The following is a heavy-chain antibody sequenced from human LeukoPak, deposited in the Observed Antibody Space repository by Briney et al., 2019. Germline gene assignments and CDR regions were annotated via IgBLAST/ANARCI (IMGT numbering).Heavy chain of an antibody. CDR2: MNPNSGNT. Sequence: GASMKVSCKASGYTFTSYDINWVRQATGQGLEWMGWMNPNSGNTGYAQKFQGRVTITRNTSISTAYMELSSLRSEDTAVYYCARTSHCGGDCYMLFDYWGQGTLVTVSS. V-gene: IGHV1-8*03. D-gene: IGHD2-21*01. J-gene: IGHJ4*02. CDR1: GYTFTSYD. CDR3: ARTSHCGGDCYMLFDY.